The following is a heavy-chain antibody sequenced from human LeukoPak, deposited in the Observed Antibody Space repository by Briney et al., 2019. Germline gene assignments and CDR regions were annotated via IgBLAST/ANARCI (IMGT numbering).Heavy chain of an antibody. CDR2: ISSSGSTI. V-gene: IGHV3-48*03. D-gene: IGHD6-19*01. Sequence: GGSLRLSCAASGFTFSSYEMNWVRQAPGKGLEWVSYISSSGSTIYYADSVKGRFTISRDNAKNSPYLQLNSLRPEDTAVYYCARTSRWGSGWFLGVIDIWGQGTMVTVSS. J-gene: IGHJ3*02. CDR1: GFTFSSYE. CDR3: ARTSRWGSGWFLGVIDI.